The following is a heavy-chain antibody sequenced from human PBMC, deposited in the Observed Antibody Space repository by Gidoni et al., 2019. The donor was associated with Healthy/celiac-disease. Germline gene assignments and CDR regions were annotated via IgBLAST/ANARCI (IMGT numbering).Heavy chain of an antibody. J-gene: IGHJ4*02. V-gene: IGHV3-15*07. CDR2: IKSKTDGEAT. CDR1: PFTSRNAW. D-gene: IGHD3-10*01. Sequence: DVQLVQSGGGLAKPGGSLRLPWPAPPFTSRNAWLNCARPAPGTGREWVGRIKSKTDGEATGYAAPVKGRFTISRDDSKNTLYLQMNSLDTEDTAVYYCAGGFGPFFGYWGQGTLVTVSS. CDR3: AGGFGPFFGY.